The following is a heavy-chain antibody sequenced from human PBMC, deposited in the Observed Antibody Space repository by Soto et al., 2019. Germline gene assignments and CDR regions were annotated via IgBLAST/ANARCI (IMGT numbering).Heavy chain of an antibody. D-gene: IGHD5-18*01. CDR1: GYTFTSYY. CDR2: INPSGGST. J-gene: IGHJ5*02. CDR3: ARGRVDTAMAQGNWFDP. Sequence: GASVKVSCKASGYTFTSYYMHWVRQAPGQGLEWMGIINPSGGSTSYAQKFQGRVTMTRDTSTSTVYMELSSLRSEDTAVYYCARGRVDTAMAQGNWFDPWGQGTLVTVLL. V-gene: IGHV1-46*03.